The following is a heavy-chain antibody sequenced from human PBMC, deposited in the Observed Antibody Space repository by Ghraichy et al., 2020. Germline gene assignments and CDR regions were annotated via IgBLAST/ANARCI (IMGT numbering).Heavy chain of an antibody. CDR2: MHSTGRT. V-gene: IGHV4-39*01. Sequence: SETLSLTCIVSGDSIRSSDYYWGWIRQPPGKGLEWIGSMHSTGRTYHNPSLTSRVTISVDTSMNQLSLKVTSVSAADTAVYYCARQPHRWNYLGIDCWGQGILVTVSS. CDR3: ARQPHRWNYLGIDC. D-gene: IGHD1-7*01. J-gene: IGHJ4*02. CDR1: GDSIRSSDYY.